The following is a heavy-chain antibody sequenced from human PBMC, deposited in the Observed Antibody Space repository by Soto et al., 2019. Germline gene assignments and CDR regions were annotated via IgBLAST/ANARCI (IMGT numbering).Heavy chain of an antibody. J-gene: IGHJ4*02. D-gene: IGHD1-26*01. CDR1: GFTFSTYG. CDR3: AKVPVGATGRFDY. Sequence: GGSLRLSCVVSGFTFSTYGMTWVRQAPGKGLEWVSYISSGASSIFYADSVKGRFTISRDNSKNTLYLQMNSLRAEDTALYYCAKVPVGATGRFDYWGQGTLVTVSS. V-gene: IGHV3-23*01. CDR2: ISSGASSI.